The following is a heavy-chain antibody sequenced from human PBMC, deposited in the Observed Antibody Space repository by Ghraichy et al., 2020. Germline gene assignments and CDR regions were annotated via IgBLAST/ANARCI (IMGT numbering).Heavy chain of an antibody. V-gene: IGHV3-21*01. CDR3: ARDRLTQQLGWFDP. J-gene: IGHJ5*02. CDR2: INSRSSYI. Sequence: GGSLRLSCAASGFTFSSYSMNWVRQAPGKGLEWVSSINSRSSYIYYADSVKGRFTISRDNAKNSLYLQMNSLRAEDTAVYYCARDRLTQQLGWFDPWGQGTLVTVSS. D-gene: IGHD6-13*01. CDR1: GFTFSSYS.